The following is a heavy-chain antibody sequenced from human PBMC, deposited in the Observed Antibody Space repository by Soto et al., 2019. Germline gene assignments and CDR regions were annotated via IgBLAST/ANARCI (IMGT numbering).Heavy chain of an antibody. CDR2: ISPSGDST. CDR1: GFTFTSSY. Sequence: EVPLVESGGGLVQPGGSLRLSCAASGFTFTSSYMHWVRQAPGKGLQYVSAISPSGDSTFYTDSVKGRFTFSRDNSKNMLYLQMGSLRAEDMAVYYCARGYYYGSGLYYFDYWGQGTLVTVSS. D-gene: IGHD3-10*01. CDR3: ARGYYYGSGLYYFDY. V-gene: IGHV3-64*07. J-gene: IGHJ4*02.